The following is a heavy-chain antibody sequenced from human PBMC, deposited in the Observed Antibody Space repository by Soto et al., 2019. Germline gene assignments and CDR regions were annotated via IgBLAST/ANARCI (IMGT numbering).Heavy chain of an antibody. CDR1: GDTLSHYG. Sequence: SVKVSCKASGDTLSHYGVSWVRQVPGKGLEWMGGTTAILGTRDYAQKFQGRMTITSDGSTTTSYMELNSLTSDDTAVYYCAAGDSSDTGDHWGQGTLVTVSS. D-gene: IGHD5-18*01. CDR2: TTAILGTR. J-gene: IGHJ4*02. CDR3: AAGDSSDTGDH. V-gene: IGHV1-69*13.